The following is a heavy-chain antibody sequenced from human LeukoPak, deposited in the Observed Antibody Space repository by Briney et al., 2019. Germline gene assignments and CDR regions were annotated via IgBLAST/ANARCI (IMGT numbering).Heavy chain of an antibody. CDR2: IYLDGSST. D-gene: IGHD1-1*01. Sequence: PGGSLRLSCAASGFSFSRYWMHWVRQAPGKGLEWVARIYLDGSSTIRADSVKGRFTISRDNAKNTLYRQVSSLRDEDTAVYYCISDLCGRADQWGRGTLVTVSS. J-gene: IGHJ5*02. V-gene: IGHV3-74*01. CDR1: GFSFSRYW. CDR3: ISDLCGRADQ.